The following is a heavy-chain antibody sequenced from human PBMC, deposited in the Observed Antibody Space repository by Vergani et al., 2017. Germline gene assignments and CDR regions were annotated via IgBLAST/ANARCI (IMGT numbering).Heavy chain of an antibody. D-gene: IGHD5-18*01. CDR1: GFTFSSYA. J-gene: IGHJ3*02. Sequence: EVQLLESGGGLVQPGGSLRLSCAASGFTFSSYAMSWVRQAPGKGLEWVSVISGSGGSAYYADSVKGRFTISRHNSKNTLYLQMNSLRAEDTAVYYCAKDYTTAMNAFDIWGQGTMVTVSS. CDR2: ISGSGGSA. V-gene: IGHV3-23*01. CDR3: AKDYTTAMNAFDI.